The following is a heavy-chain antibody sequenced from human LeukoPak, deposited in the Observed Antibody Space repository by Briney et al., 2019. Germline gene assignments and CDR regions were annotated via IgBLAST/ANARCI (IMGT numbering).Heavy chain of an antibody. CDR1: GFTFSSYA. CDR3: AREYAGTYGDAFDI. CDR2: ISSSSSYI. D-gene: IGHD1-14*01. J-gene: IGHJ3*02. V-gene: IGHV3-21*01. Sequence: GGSLRLSCAASGFTFSSYAMSWVRQAPGKGLEWVSSISSSSSYIYYADSVKGRFTISRDNAKNSLYLQMNSLRAEDTAVYYCAREYAGTYGDAFDIWGQGTMVTVSS.